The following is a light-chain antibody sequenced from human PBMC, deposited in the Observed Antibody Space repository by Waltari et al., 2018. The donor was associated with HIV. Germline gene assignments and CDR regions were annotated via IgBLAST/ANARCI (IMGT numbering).Light chain of an antibody. V-gene: IGLV1-40*01. J-gene: IGLJ2*01. CDR3: QSYDSSLSVI. CDR1: SSNIGAGDG. CDR2: DIN. Sequence: QPELTQPPSVSGAPGQTVTIPCTGSSSNIGAGDGVPWYQHLPGAAPKLLIYDINNRPSGVPDRFAGSKSGTSASLAITGLQVEDEGDYFCQSYDSSLSVIFGGGTKLTVL.